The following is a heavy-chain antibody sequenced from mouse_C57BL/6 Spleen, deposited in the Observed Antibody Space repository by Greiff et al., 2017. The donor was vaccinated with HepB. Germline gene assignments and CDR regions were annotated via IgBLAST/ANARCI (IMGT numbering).Heavy chain of an antibody. CDR3: ARRGYSNVR. CDR1: GYTFTSYW. Sequence: VQLQQPGAELVKPGASVKLSCKASGYTFTSYWMQWVKQRPGQGLEWIGEIDPSDSYTNYNQKFKGKATLTVDTSSSTAYMQLSSLTSEDSAVYYGARRGYSNVRWGQGTTLTVSS. V-gene: IGHV1-50*01. J-gene: IGHJ2*01. D-gene: IGHD2-5*01. CDR2: IDPSDSYT.